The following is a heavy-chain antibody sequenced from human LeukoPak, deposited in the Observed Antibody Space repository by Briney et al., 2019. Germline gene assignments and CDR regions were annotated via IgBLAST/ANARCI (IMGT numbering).Heavy chain of an antibody. CDR1: GYTFTSYG. J-gene: IGHJ4*02. CDR3: ARATYRAGCLYYFDY. V-gene: IGHV1-18*01. Sequence: GASVKVSCKASGYTFTSYGISWVRQAPGQGLEWMGWISAYNGNTNYAQKLQGRVTMTTDTSTSTAYMELRSLRSDDTAVYYCARATYRAGCLYYFDYRGQGTLVTVSS. CDR2: ISAYNGNT. D-gene: IGHD5/OR15-5a*01.